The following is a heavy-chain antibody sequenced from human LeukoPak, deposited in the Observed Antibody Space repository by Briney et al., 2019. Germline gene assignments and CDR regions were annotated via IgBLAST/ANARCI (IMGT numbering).Heavy chain of an antibody. V-gene: IGHV5-51*01. D-gene: IGHD4/OR15-4a*01. CDR3: ARRYGANWFDP. CDR1: GYSFTSYW. CDR2: IYPGDSDT. J-gene: IGHJ5*02. Sequence: GESLQISCKGSGYSFTSYWIAWVRQMPGKGLEWMGIIYPGDSDTRYSPSFQGQVTISADKSISTAYLQWSSLKASDTAMYFCARRYGANWFDPWGQGTLVTVSS.